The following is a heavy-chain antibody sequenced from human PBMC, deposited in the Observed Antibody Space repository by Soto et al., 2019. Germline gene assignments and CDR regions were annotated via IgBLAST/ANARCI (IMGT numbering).Heavy chain of an antibody. D-gene: IGHD3-3*01. CDR2: IIPIFGTA. J-gene: IGHJ5*02. V-gene: IGHV1-69*06. Sequence: QVQLVQSGAEVKKPGSSVKVSCKASGGTFSSYAISWVRQAPGQGLEWMGGIIPIFGTANYAQKFQGRVTITADKSPSTAYMELSSLRSEDTAVYYCARGPSGVFGVVIESWFDPWGQGTLVTVSS. CDR3: ARGPSGVFGVVIESWFDP. CDR1: GGTFSSYA.